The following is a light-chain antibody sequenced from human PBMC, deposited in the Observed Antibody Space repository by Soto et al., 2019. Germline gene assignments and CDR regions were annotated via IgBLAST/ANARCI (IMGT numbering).Light chain of an antibody. J-gene: IGLJ3*02. CDR2: EGS. V-gene: IGLV2-23*01. Sequence: QSVLTQPASVSGSPGQSITISCTGTSSDVGSYNLVSWYQQHPGKAPKLMIYEGSKRPSGVSNRFSGSKSGNTASLTISGLQAEDEADYYCCSYAGSNTWVFGRGTKLTVL. CDR3: CSYAGSNTWV. CDR1: SSDVGSYNL.